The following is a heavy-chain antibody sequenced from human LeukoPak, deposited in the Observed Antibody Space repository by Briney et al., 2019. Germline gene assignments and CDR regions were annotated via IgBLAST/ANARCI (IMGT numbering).Heavy chain of an antibody. J-gene: IGHJ4*02. CDR2: IIPILGIA. Sequence: SVKVSCKASGYTFTGYYMHWVRQAPGQGLEWMGRIIPILGIANYAQKFQGRVTITADKSTSTAYMELSSLRSEDTAVYYCARGVRDGYRIQPDWGQGTLVTVSS. CDR3: ARGVRDGYRIQPD. D-gene: IGHD5-12*01. V-gene: IGHV1-69*04. CDR1: GYTFTGYY.